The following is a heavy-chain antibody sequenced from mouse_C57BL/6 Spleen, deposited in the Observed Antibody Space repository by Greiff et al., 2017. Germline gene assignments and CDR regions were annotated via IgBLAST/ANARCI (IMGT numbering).Heavy chain of an antibody. J-gene: IGHJ4*01. V-gene: IGHV1-80*01. CDR1: GYAFSSYW. Sequence: QVHVKQSGAELVKPGASVKISCKASGYAFSSYWMHWVKQRPGKGLECIGQIYPGDGDTNYNRKFKGKATLTADKSSSTAYMQLSSLTSEDSAVYFCARGSTTVVAPYYAMEYWGQGTSVTVAS. CDR3: ARGSTTVVAPYYAMEY. CDR2: IYPGDGDT. D-gene: IGHD1-1*01.